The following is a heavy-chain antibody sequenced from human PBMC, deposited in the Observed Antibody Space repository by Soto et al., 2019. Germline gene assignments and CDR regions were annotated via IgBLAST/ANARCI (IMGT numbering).Heavy chain of an antibody. V-gene: IGHV5-10-1*01. CDR1: GYSFTIYW. Sequence: GESLKSSCKGSGYSFTIYWISWVLQRPWKGLEWMGRIDPSDSYTNYSPSFQGHVTISADKSISTAYLQWSSLKASDTAMYYCARGSSSHNYYYYYYGMDVWGQGTTVTVSS. CDR2: IDPSDSYT. CDR3: ARGSSSHNYYYYYYGMDV. D-gene: IGHD6-6*01. J-gene: IGHJ6*02.